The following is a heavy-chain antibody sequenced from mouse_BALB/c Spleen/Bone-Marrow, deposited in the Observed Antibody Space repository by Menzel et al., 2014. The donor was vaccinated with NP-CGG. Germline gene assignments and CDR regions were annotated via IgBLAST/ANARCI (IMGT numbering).Heavy chain of an antibody. V-gene: IGHV14-3*02. J-gene: IGHJ1*01. D-gene: IGHD2-14*01. CDR3: ASYRYARYFDV. CDR1: GFNIKDTY. Sequence: VQLQQSGAELVKPGASVKLSCTASGFNIKDTYMHWVKQRPEQGLERIGRIDPANGNTKYDPNFQGKATITADTSSNTPYLQLSNLTSEDTAVYYCASYRYARYFDVWGAGTTVTVSS. CDR2: IDPANGNT.